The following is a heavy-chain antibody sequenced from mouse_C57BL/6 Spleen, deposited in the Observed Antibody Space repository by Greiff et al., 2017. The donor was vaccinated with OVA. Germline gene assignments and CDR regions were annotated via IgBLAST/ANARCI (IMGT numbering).Heavy chain of an antibody. J-gene: IGHJ2*01. Sequence: QVQLQQPGAELVKPGASVKLSCKASGYTFTSYWMQWVKQRPGQGLEWIGEIDPSDSYTNYNQKFKGKATLTVDTSSSTAYMQLSSLTSEDAAVYYCARGGHDNYVDDWGKGTTLTVSS. V-gene: IGHV1-50*01. D-gene: IGHD2-3*01. CDR2: IDPSDSYT. CDR1: GYTFTSYW. CDR3: ARGGHDNYVDD.